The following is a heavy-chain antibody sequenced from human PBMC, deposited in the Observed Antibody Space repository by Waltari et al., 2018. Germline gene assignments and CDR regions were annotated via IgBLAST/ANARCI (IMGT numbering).Heavy chain of an antibody. CDR2: INPNSGGT. CDR3: ARGPLYSGYELDY. J-gene: IGHJ4*02. V-gene: IGHV1-2*06. D-gene: IGHD5-12*01. Sequence: QVQLVQSGAEVKKPGASVKVSCKASGYTFTGYYMHWVRQAPGQGLEWMGRINPNSGGTNYEQKFQGRVTMTRDTAISTAYMDLSRLRSDDTAVYYCARGPLYSGYELDYWGQGTLVTVSS. CDR1: GYTFTGYY.